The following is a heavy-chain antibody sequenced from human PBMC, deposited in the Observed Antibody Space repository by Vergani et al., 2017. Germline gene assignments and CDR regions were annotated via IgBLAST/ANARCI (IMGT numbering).Heavy chain of an antibody. J-gene: IGHJ3*02. Sequence: VQLVESGGGLVKPGGSLRLSCEASGFRFSDYYMTWVRQAPEKGLEWVSGISGSGDYADSVKGRFTISRDNSKNTLFLQMNSLRAEDTAVYYCAKEFRSGYYLSDAFDIWGQGTMVTVSS. CDR3: AKEFRSGYYLSDAFDI. CDR1: GFRFSDYY. D-gene: IGHD3-22*01. V-gene: IGHV3-23*04. CDR2: ISGSG.